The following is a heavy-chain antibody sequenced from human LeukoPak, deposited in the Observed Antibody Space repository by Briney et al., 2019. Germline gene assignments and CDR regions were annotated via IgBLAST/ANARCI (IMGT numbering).Heavy chain of an antibody. CDR1: GGSIRSGDYY. J-gene: IGHJ4*02. V-gene: IGHV4-61*05. CDR2: MYHSGST. Sequence: PSETLSLTCTVPGGSIRSGDYYWGWIRQPPVKGLEWIGYMYHSGSTNYTRSLKSRVTISIDTSKNQSSLKVSSVTAADTAVYYCVRHCYASGSDPLCCFDYWGQGTLVTVSS. CDR3: VRHCYASGSDPLCCFDY. D-gene: IGHD3-10*01.